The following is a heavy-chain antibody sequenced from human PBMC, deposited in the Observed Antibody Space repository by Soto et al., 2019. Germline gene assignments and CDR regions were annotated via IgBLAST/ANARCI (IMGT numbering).Heavy chain of an antibody. CDR2: IYYSGST. V-gene: IGHV4-39*01. D-gene: IGHD5-12*01. CDR3: ATRQADSGYDRGHIWFDP. J-gene: IGHJ5*02. Sequence: QLQLQESGPGLVKPSETLSLTCTVSGGSISSSSYDWGWIRQPPGKGLEWIGSIYYSGSTYYNPSLKSRVTISVDTSKNQFSLKLSSVTAADTAVYYCATRQADSGYDRGHIWFDPWGQGTLVTVSS. CDR1: GGSISSSSYD.